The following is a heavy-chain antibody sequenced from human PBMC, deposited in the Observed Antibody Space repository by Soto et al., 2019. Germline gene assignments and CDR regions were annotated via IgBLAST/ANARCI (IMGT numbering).Heavy chain of an antibody. CDR2: ISSSGSTI. J-gene: IGHJ2*01. Sequence: GGSLRLSCAASGFTFSDYYMSWIRQAPGKGLEWVSYISSSGSTIYYADSVKGRFTISRDNAKNSLYLQMNSLRAEDTAVYYCARGNHRWLQLWYFDLWGRGTLVTVSS. CDR1: GFTFSDYY. D-gene: IGHD5-12*01. CDR3: ARGNHRWLQLWYFDL. V-gene: IGHV3-11*01.